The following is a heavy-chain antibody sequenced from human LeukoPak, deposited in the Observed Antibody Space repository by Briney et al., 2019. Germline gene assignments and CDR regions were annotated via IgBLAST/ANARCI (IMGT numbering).Heavy chain of an antibody. V-gene: IGHV3-23*01. Sequence: GGSLRLSCEASGFTFSRNAMSWVRQTPGKGLEWFAALSDSGGSTSYADSVKGRFTISRDNSKNTLYLQMNSLRAEDTAVYYCAKPSPASGNYFDSWGQGTLVTVSS. D-gene: IGHD3-10*01. CDR3: AKPSPASGNYFDS. CDR2: LSDSGGST. CDR1: GFTFSRNA. J-gene: IGHJ4*02.